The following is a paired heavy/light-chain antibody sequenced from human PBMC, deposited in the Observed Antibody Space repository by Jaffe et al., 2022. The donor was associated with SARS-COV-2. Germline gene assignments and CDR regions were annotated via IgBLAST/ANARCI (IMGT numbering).Light chain of an antibody. CDR3: QSYDSSLSAHYV. V-gene: IGLV1-40*01. Sequence: QSVLTQPPSVSGAPGQRVTISCTGSSSNIGAGYDVHWYQQLPGTAPKLLIYGNSNRPSGVPDRFSGSKSGTSASLAITGLQAEDEADYYCQSYDSSLSAHYVFGTGTKVTVL. CDR2: GNS. CDR1: SSNIGAGYD. J-gene: IGLJ1*01.
Heavy chain of an antibody. J-gene: IGHJ5*02. CDR1: GFTFSDYY. Sequence: QVQLVESGGGLVKPGGSLRLSCAASGFTFSDYYMSWIRQAPGKGLEWVSYISSSGSTIYYADSVKGRFTISRDNAKNSLYLQMNSLRAEDTAVYYCARRGYCSSTSCSKDNWFDPWGQGTLVTVSS. V-gene: IGHV3-11*01. D-gene: IGHD2-2*01. CDR3: ARRGYCSSTSCSKDNWFDP. CDR2: ISSSGSTI.